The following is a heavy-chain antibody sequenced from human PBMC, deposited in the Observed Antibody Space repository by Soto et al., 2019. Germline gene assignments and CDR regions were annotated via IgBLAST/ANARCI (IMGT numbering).Heavy chain of an antibody. D-gene: IGHD3-22*01. CDR1: GFTFISYW. CDR3: ARGDYYDSSGLLSYFDY. J-gene: IGHJ4*02. Sequence: PGGSLRLSCAASGFTFISYWMSWGRQAPGKGLEWVANIKQDGSEKYYVDSVKGRFTISRDNAKNSLYLQMNSLRAEDTAVYYCARGDYYDSSGLLSYFDYWGQGTLVTVSS. V-gene: IGHV3-7*03. CDR2: IKQDGSEK.